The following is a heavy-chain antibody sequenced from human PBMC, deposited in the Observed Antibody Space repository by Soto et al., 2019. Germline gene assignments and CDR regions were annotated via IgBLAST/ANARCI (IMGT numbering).Heavy chain of an antibody. J-gene: IGHJ6*02. D-gene: IGHD6-6*01. CDR2: IYYSGST. V-gene: IGHV4-59*01. Sequence: SETLSLTSTVAGGSISSYYWSWIRQPPGKGLEWIGYIYYSGSTNYNPSLKSRVTISVDTSKNQFSLKLSSVTAADTAVYYCARGCSSLLYGMDVWGQGTTVTVSS. CDR1: GGSISSYY. CDR3: ARGCSSLLYGMDV.